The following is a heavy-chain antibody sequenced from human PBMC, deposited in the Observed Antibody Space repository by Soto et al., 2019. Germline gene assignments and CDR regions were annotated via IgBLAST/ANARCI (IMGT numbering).Heavy chain of an antibody. Sequence: GGSLRLSCAASGFTFSSYGMYWVRQAPGKGLEWVAVIWYDGSNKYYADSVKGRFTISRDNSKNTLYLQMNSLRAEDTAVYYCARDPYHSGSGSLYGMDVWGQGTTVTVSS. CDR1: GFTFSSYG. J-gene: IGHJ6*02. CDR2: IWYDGSNK. CDR3: ARDPYHSGSGSLYGMDV. V-gene: IGHV3-33*01. D-gene: IGHD3-10*01.